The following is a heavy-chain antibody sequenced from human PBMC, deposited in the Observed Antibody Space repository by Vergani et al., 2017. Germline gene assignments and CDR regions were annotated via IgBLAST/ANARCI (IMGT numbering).Heavy chain of an antibody. CDR1: GFTFSSYG. CDR3: AKDSSWAYGMDV. D-gene: IGHD1-26*01. Sequence: QVQLVESGGGVVQPGGSLRLSCAASGFTFSSYGMHWVRQAPGKGLEWVAFIRYDGSTKYYADSVKGRFTISRDNSKNTLYLQMNSLRAEETAVYYCAKDSSWAYGMDVWGQGTTVTVSS. V-gene: IGHV3-30*02. J-gene: IGHJ6*02. CDR2: IRYDGSTK.